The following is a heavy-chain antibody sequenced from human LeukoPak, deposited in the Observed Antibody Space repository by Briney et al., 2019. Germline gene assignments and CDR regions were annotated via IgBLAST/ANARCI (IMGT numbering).Heavy chain of an antibody. Sequence: SETLSLTCTVSGGSISTSTYYWAWIRQPPGKGLGWIGSIYYTGTTYYSPSLKSRVTISVDTSKNQFALKLSSVTAADTAVYYCARHKDYYYSYMDVWGKGTTVTISS. CDR3: ARHKDYYYSYMDV. CDR1: GGSISTSTYY. V-gene: IGHV4-39*01. CDR2: IYYTGTT. J-gene: IGHJ6*03.